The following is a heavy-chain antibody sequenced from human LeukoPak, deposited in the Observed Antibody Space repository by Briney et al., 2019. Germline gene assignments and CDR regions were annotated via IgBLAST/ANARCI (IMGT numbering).Heavy chain of an antibody. D-gene: IGHD3-10*01. J-gene: IGHJ4*02. V-gene: IGHV3-73*01. CDR2: IRSTANGYAT. CDR1: GFTFSGSA. CDR3: TGNYYGSGSYADFDY. Sequence: GGSLRLSCAASGFTFSGSAMHWVRQASGKGLEWVGRIRSTANGYATAYAASVKGRFTISRDDSKNTAYLQMDSLKTEDAAVYYCTGNYYGSGSYADFDYWGQGTLVTVSS.